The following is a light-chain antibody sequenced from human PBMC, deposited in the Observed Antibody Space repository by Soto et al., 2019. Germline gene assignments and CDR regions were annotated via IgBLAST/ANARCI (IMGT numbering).Light chain of an antibody. CDR1: QSVSSN. CDR3: QQYNKWPLWT. CDR2: GAS. J-gene: IGKJ1*01. Sequence: ERVMTQSPATLSVSPGERATLSCRASQSVSSNLAWYQHKPGQAPRLLIYGASTRATGIPARFSGSGSGTEFTLTISSLQFEDFAVFYFQQYNKWPLWTFGQGTKV. V-gene: IGKV3-15*01.